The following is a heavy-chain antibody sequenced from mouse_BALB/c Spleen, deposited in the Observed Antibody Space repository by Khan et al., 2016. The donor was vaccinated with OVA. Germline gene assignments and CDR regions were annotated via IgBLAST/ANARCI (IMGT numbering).Heavy chain of an antibody. CDR1: GYSITSGYG. D-gene: IGHD1-2*01. Sequence: DVQLQESGPGLVKPSQSLSLTCTVTGYSITSGYGWNWIRQFPGNKLEWMGYISYSGSTNYNPSLKSRISITRNTSKNQFFLQLNSLTTEDTATYYCARTARIKYWSQGTTLTISS. CDR3: ARTARIKY. V-gene: IGHV3-2*02. CDR2: ISYSGST. J-gene: IGHJ2*01.